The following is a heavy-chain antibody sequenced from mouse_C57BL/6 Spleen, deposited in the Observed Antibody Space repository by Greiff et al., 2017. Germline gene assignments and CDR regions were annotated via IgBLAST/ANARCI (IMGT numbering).Heavy chain of an antibody. CDR2: ISYDGSN. J-gene: IGHJ2*01. CDR3: ARDYYGNYDGY. Sequence: ESGPGLVKPSQSLSLTCSVTGYSITSGYYWNWIRQFPGNKLEWMGYISYDGSNNYNPSLKNRISITRYTSKNQFFLKLNSVTTEDTATYYCARDYYGNYDGYWGQGTTLTVSS. D-gene: IGHD2-1*01. V-gene: IGHV3-6*01. CDR1: GYSITSGYY.